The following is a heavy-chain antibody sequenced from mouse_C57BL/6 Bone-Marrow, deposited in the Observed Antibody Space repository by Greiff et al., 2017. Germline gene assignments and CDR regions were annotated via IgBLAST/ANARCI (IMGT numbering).Heavy chain of an antibody. CDR1: GYTFTSYG. CDR3: ARWTTWFAY. V-gene: IGHV1-81*01. J-gene: IGHJ3*01. CDR2: IYPRSGNT. Sequence: VQLQQSVAELARPGASVKLSCKASGYTFTSYGISWVKQRTGQGLEWIGEIYPRSGNTYYNEKFKGKATLTADKSSSTAYMELRSLTSAGSAVYFCARWTTWFAYWGQGTLVTVSA.